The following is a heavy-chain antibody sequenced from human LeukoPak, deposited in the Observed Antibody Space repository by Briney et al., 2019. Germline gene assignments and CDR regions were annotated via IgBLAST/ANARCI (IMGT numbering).Heavy chain of an antibody. CDR1: GYSFTNYG. CDR2: TSPGDSDT. D-gene: IGHD3-10*01. CDR3: ARRSGSYWYFYY. Sequence: GESLKISCKGSGYSFTNYGNGWVRQMPGKGLEWMGITSPGDSDTRYNPSFQGQVTISADKSIRIAYLQWSSLKASDTAMYYCARRSGSYWYFYYWGQGTLVTVSS. V-gene: IGHV5-51*01. J-gene: IGHJ4*02.